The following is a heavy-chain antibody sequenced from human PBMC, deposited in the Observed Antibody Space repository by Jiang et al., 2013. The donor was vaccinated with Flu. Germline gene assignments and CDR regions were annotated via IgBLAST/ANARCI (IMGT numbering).Heavy chain of an antibody. CDR3: ANDVDGDSGTWFDY. D-gene: IGHD4-17*01. V-gene: IGHV3-23*01. J-gene: IGHJ4*02. CDR2: IGKSGYIT. Sequence: VQLLESGGGLVQPGWSLRLSCVVSGFTFENYAMHWVRQVPGKGLEWISGIGKSGYITFYEESVKGRFTISRDNYKNTLYLQMDSLRAEDTAVYYCANDVDGDSGTWFDYWGQGTLVTVSS. CDR1: GFTFENYA.